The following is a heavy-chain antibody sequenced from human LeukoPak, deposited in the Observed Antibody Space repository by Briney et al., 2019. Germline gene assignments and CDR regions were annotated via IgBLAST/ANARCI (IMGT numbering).Heavy chain of an antibody. CDR2: ISGSGGST. V-gene: IGHV3-23*01. CDR1: GFTFSSYA. D-gene: IGHD4-11*01. CDR3: AKDPVRRDYQFVFDY. Sequence: GGSLRLSCAASGFTFSSYATSWVRQAPGKGLEWVSAISGSGGSTYYADSVKGRFTISRDNSKNTLYLQMNSLRAEDTAVYYCAKDPVRRDYQFVFDYWGQGTLVTVSS. J-gene: IGHJ4*02.